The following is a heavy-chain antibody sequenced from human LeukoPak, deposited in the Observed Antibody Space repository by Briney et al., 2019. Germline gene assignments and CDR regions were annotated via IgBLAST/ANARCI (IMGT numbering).Heavy chain of an antibody. CDR1: GFTFSSYG. CDR3: AKVGCSSTSCYNDY. Sequence: PGGSLRLSCAAPGFTFSSYGMSWVRQAPGKGLEWVSAISGSGGSTYYADSVKGRFTISRDNSKNTLYLQMNSLRAEDTAVYYCAKVGCSSTSCYNDYWGQGTLVTVSS. J-gene: IGHJ4*02. CDR2: ISGSGGST. V-gene: IGHV3-23*01. D-gene: IGHD2-2*02.